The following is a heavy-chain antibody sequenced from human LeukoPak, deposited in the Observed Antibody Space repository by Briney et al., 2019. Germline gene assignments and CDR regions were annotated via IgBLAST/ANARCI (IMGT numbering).Heavy chain of an antibody. CDR2: IYTSGTT. CDR1: GGAISSGSYY. Sequence: PSETLSLTCTVSGGAISSGSYYWSWIRQSAGKGLEWIGRIYTSGTTNSNPSLKSRVTISVDTSKNQFSLKLSSVTAADTAVYYCARHSWGSYYPKNWFDPWGQGTLVTVSS. CDR3: ARHSWGSYYPKNWFDP. D-gene: IGHD1-26*01. V-gene: IGHV4-61*02. J-gene: IGHJ5*02.